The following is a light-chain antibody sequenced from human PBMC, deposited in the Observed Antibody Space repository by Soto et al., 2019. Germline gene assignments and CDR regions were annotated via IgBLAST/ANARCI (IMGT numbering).Light chain of an antibody. CDR2: EGS. J-gene: IGLJ1*01. CDR3: CSYAGSSLYV. Sequence: QSVLAQPASVSWSPGQSITISCTGTSSDVGSYNLVSWYQQHPGKAPKLMIYEGSKRPSGVSNRFSGSKSGNTASLTISGLQAEDEADYYCCSYAGSSLYVFGTGTKVTVL. CDR1: SSDVGSYNL. V-gene: IGLV2-23*01.